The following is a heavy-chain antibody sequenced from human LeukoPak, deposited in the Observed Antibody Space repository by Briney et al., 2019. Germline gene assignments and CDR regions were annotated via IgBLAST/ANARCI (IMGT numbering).Heavy chain of an antibody. CDR2: ISWDGGST. CDR3: AKGLSSTHNGMDV. V-gene: IGHV3-43D*03. J-gene: IGHJ6*02. D-gene: IGHD2-2*01. CDR1: GFTFDDYA. Sequence: GGSLRLSRAASGFTFDDYAMHWVRQAPGKGLEWVSLISWDGGSTYYADSVKGRFTISRDNSKNSLYLQMNSLRAEDTALYYCAKGLSSTHNGMDVWGQGTTVTVSS.